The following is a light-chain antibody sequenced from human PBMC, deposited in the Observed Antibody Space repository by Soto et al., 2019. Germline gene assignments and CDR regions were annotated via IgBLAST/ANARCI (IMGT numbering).Light chain of an antibody. CDR1: QSVSSY. V-gene: IGKV3-11*01. J-gene: IGKJ3*01. Sequence: EIVLTQSPAPLSLSPGERATLSCRARQSVSSYLAWYQQKPGQAPRLLSYDASNRATGIPARFSGSGSGTDVPLTISSLEPADFAVYYCQQRSNWPPVPFGPGTKVDIK. CDR2: DAS. CDR3: QQRSNWPPVP.